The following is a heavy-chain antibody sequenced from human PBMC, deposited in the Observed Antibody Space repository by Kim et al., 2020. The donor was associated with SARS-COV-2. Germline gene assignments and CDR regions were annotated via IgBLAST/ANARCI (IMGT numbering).Heavy chain of an antibody. CDR1: GFTFDDYA. V-gene: IGHV3-9*01. J-gene: IGHJ6*02. Sequence: GGSLRLSCAASGFTFDDYAMHWVRQAPGKGLEWVSGISWNSGSIGYADSVKGRFTISRDNAKNSLYLQMNSLRAEDTALYYCAKDMGGGYQPTYYYYYGMDVWGQGTTVTVSS. CDR3: AKDMGGGYQPTYYYYYGMDV. CDR2: ISWNSGSI. D-gene: IGHD2-15*01.